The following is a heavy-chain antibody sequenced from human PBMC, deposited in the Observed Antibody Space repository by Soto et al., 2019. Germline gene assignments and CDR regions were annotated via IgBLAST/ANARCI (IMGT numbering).Heavy chain of an antibody. CDR3: ASLAYCGGDCYYDAFDI. Sequence: GESLKISCKGSGYSFTSYWIGWVRQMPGKGLEWMGIIYPGDSDTRYSPSFQGRVTISADKSISTAYLQWSSLKASDTAMYYCASLAYCGGDCYYDAFDIWGQGTMVTVSS. D-gene: IGHD2-21*02. CDR2: IYPGDSDT. J-gene: IGHJ3*02. CDR1: GYSFTSYW. V-gene: IGHV5-51*01.